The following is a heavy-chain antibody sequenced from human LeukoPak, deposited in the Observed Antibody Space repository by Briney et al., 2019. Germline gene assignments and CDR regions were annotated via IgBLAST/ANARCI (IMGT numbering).Heavy chain of an antibody. D-gene: IGHD4-17*01. CDR2: ISYDGSNK. J-gene: IGHJ4*02. CDR3: AREAYGDLYFDY. CDR1: GFTFSSYA. Sequence: GRSLRLSCAASGFTFSSYAMHWVRQAPGKGLVWLAVISYDGSNKYHADSVKGRFTISRDNPKNTVYLQMNSLRAEDTAVYYCAREAYGDLYFDYWGQGSLVTVSS. V-gene: IGHV3-30-3*01.